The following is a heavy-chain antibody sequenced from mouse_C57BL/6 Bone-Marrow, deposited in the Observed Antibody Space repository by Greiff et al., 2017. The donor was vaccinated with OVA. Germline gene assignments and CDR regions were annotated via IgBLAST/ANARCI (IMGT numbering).Heavy chain of an antibody. D-gene: IGHD1-1*01. CDR3: ARHPYYYGSSPVDY. J-gene: IGHJ2*01. Sequence: QVQLQQSGPELVKPGASVKISCKASGYAFSSSWMNWVKQRPGKGLEWIGRIYPGDGDTNYNGKFKGKATLTADKSSSTAYMQLSSLTSEDSAVYFCARHPYYYGSSPVDYWGQGTTLTVSS. CDR2: IYPGDGDT. CDR1: GYAFSSSW. V-gene: IGHV1-82*01.